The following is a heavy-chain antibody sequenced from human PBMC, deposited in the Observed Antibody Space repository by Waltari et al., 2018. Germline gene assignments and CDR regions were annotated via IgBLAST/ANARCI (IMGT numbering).Heavy chain of an antibody. J-gene: IGHJ5*02. CDR2: ISYSGIT. D-gene: IGHD3-3*02. CDR1: GGSISSSGSY. Sequence: QLQLQESGPGLVKPSETLSLPCTVSGGSISSSGSYWGWIRQPPGKGLEWIGSISYSGITYYNTSLRSRVTISVETSKNQFALKLTSVMAAETAVFYCARFSKSANWIDPWGQGTLVTVSS. V-gene: IGHV4-39*01. CDR3: ARFSKSANWIDP.